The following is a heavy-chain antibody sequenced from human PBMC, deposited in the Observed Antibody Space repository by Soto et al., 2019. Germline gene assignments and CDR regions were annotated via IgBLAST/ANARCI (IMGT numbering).Heavy chain of an antibody. CDR3: AGSTYYYDSSGYSPFDY. CDR1: GGTFSSYA. Sequence: QVQLVQSGAEVKKPGSSVKVSCKASGGTFSSYAISWVRQAPGQGLEWMGGSIPIFGTANYAQKFQGRVTITAAESTSTAYMDMSSLRSEDTAVYYCAGSTYYYDSSGYSPFDYWGQGTLVTVSS. D-gene: IGHD3-22*01. J-gene: IGHJ4*02. CDR2: SIPIFGTA. V-gene: IGHV1-69*01.